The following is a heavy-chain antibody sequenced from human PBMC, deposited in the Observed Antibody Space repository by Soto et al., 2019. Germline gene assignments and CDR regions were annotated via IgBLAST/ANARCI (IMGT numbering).Heavy chain of an antibody. CDR3: ARGVGSSPPQY. CDR1: GGSVSVYY. V-gene: IGHV4-59*02. CDR2: IYASGSP. D-gene: IGHD1-26*01. J-gene: IGHJ4*02. Sequence: SETLSLTCTISGGSVSVYYWSWIRQSTGQGLEWIGYIYASGSPYYNPSLRSRVTISADTSKNQISLKLTSPTAADTAVYYCARGVGSSPPQYWGRGXLVTVYS.